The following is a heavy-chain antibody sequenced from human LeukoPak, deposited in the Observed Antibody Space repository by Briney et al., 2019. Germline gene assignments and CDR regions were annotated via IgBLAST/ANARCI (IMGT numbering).Heavy chain of an antibody. CDR3: TRGRVVPATRLDY. CDR1: GFPFSSYS. V-gene: IGHV3-30*01. J-gene: IGHJ4*02. Sequence: GRSLRLSCVASGFPFSSYSFHWVRQAPGKGLEWVALLSYDGSIKHYADSLKGRVTISRDNSNNTLYLQMNSLGSEDTTVYYCTRGRVVPATRLDYWGRGTLVTVSS. CDR2: LSYDGSIK. D-gene: IGHD2-15*01.